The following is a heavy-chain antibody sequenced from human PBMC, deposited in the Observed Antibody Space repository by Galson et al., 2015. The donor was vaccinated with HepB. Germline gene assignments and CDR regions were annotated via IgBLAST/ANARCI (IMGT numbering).Heavy chain of an antibody. CDR3: ASSKGNADRSHYKVREEEQLVFDY. V-gene: IGHV1-69*13. D-gene: IGHD6-13*01. CDR1: GGTFSSYA. Sequence: SVKVSCKASGGTFSSYAISWVRQAPGQGLEWMGGIIPIFGTANYAQKFQGRVTITADESTSTAYMELSSLRSEDTAVYYCASSKGNADRSHYKVREEEQLVFDYWGQGTLVTVSS. J-gene: IGHJ4*02. CDR2: IIPIFGTA.